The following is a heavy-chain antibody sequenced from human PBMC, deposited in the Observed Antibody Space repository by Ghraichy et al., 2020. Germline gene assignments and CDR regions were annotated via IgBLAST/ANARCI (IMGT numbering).Heavy chain of an antibody. Sequence: GGSLRLSCAASGFTFSDYWMTWVRQAPGKGLEWVANIKHDGGDNFYVDSVKGRFTISRDNAKNSLYLQMNSLRAEDTAVYYCARGRTDGSDDIWGQGTMVTVSS. CDR2: IKHDGGDN. D-gene: IGHD5-24*01. CDR3: ARGRTDGSDDI. V-gene: IGHV3-7*01. J-gene: IGHJ3*02. CDR1: GFTFSDYW.